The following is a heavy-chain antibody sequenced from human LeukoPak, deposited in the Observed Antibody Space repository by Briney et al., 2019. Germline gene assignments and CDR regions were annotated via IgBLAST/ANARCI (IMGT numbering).Heavy chain of an antibody. V-gene: IGHV4-4*02. D-gene: IGHD6-19*01. CDR1: GGSISSSNW. Sequence: SSETLSLTCAVSGGSISSSNWWSWVRQPPGKGLEWIGSIYYSGSTYYNPSLKSRVTISVDTSKNQFSLKLSSVTAADTAVYYCARVYGYSSGWLYFDYWGQGTLVTVSS. CDR2: IYYSGST. J-gene: IGHJ4*02. CDR3: ARVYGYSSGWLYFDY.